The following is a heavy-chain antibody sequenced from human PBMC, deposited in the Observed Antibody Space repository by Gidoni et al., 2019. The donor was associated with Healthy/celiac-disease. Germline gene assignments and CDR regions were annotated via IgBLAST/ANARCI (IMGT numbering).Heavy chain of an antibody. J-gene: IGHJ6*02. CDR3: ARDTVLWFGELYGMDV. D-gene: IGHD3-10*01. Sequence: QVQLVQSGAEVKKPGASVKVSCKASGYTFTGYYMHWVRQAPGQGLEWMGWINPNSGGTNYAQKFQGRVTMTRDTSISTAYMELSRLRSDDTAVYYCARDTVLWFGELYGMDVWGQGTTVTVSS. CDR2: INPNSGGT. CDR1: GYTFTGYY. V-gene: IGHV1-2*02.